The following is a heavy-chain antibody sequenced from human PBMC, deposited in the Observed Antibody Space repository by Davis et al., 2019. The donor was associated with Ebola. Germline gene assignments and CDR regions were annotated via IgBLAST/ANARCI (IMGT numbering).Heavy chain of an antibody. CDR1: GGSISSYY. Sequence: MPGGSLRLSCAVSGGSISSYYWSWIRQPPGKGLEWIGYIYYSGSTNYNPSLKSRVTISLDTSKNQFSLKLSSVTAADTAVYYCERVGTYNWNYYGMDVWGQGTTVTVSS. CDR3: ERVGTYNWNYYGMDV. D-gene: IGHD1-20*01. CDR2: IYYSGST. J-gene: IGHJ6*02. V-gene: IGHV4-59*01.